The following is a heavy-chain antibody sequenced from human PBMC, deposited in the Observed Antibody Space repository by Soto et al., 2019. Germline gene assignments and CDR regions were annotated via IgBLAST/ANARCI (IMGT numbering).Heavy chain of an antibody. Sequence: QVQLQESGPGLVKPSETLSLTCTVSADSVSSGSYYWSWIRQPPGKGLEWIGFIYYSGSTNSCPSHKSRVTASVHTSKNQFSLRLTSVTAADTAIYYCPRIVEATMGCCGPWSQGTMVVVSS. CDR2: IYYSGST. J-gene: IGHJ1*01. CDR1: ADSVSSGSYY. V-gene: IGHV4-61*01. D-gene: IGHD1-26*01. CDR3: PRIVEATMGCCGP.